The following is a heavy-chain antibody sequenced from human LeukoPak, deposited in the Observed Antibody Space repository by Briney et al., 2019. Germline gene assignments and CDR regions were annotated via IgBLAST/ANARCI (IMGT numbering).Heavy chain of an antibody. CDR1: GGSISSGGYS. D-gene: IGHD6-6*01. Sequence: SQTLSLTCAVSGGSISSGGYSWSWIRQPPGKGLEWIGYIYHSGSTYYNPSLKSRVTISVDTSNNQFSLKMRSVTAADTAVYYCARARIAVSYFDYWGQGALVTVSS. V-gene: IGHV4-30-2*02. CDR3: ARARIAVSYFDY. J-gene: IGHJ4*02. CDR2: IYHSGST.